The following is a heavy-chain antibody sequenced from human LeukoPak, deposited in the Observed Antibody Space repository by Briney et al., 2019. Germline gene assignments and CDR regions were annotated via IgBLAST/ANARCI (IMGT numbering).Heavy chain of an antibody. V-gene: IGHV1-18*01. Sequence: ASVKVSCKASGYTFTSYGISWVRQAPGQGLEWMGWISAYNGNTNYAQKLQGRVTMTTDTSTSTAYMELRSLRSDDTAVYYCARDHVAYCGGDCYTVDPWGQGTLVTVSS. D-gene: IGHD2-21*02. CDR3: ARDHVAYCGGDCYTVDP. J-gene: IGHJ5*02. CDR1: GYTFTSYG. CDR2: ISAYNGNT.